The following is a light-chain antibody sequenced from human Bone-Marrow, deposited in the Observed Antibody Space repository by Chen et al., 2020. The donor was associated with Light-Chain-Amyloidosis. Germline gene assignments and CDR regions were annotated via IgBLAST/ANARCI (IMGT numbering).Light chain of an antibody. Sequence: SYELPQPPSVSVSPGQSARITCSGDDLPTKYAYGYQQEPGQAPVLVIHRDTERPSGISERFSGSSSGTTATLTISGVQAEDEADYHCQSADSSGTYEVIFGGGTKLTVL. V-gene: IGLV3-25*03. J-gene: IGLJ2*01. CDR2: RDT. CDR1: DLPTKY. CDR3: QSADSSGTYEVI.